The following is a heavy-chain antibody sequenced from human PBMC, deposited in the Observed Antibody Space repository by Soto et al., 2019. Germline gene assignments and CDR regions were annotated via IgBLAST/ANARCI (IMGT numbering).Heavy chain of an antibody. D-gene: IGHD2-15*01. CDR1: GYTFTSYG. V-gene: IGHV1-18*01. CDR3: ARGPRSGYCSGGSCHYIDY. Sequence: QVQLVQSGGEVKKPGASVKVSCKASGYTFTSYGITWVRQAPGQGLEWMGWSSAYNGVTKYAQKFQGRVTMTTDTSTSTANMELRSRRSDDTAVYYCARGPRSGYCSGGSCHYIDYWGQGTLVTVSS. J-gene: IGHJ4*02. CDR2: SSAYNGVT.